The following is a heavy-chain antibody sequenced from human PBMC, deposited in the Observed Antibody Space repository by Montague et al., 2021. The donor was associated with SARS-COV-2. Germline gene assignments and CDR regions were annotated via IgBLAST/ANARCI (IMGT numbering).Heavy chain of an antibody. CDR3: AREGMVGTTTGLDY. V-gene: IGHV3-33*01. CDR2: IWVDGSNE. J-gene: IGHJ4*02. CDR1: GFTFSSYG. Sequence: SLRLSCAASGFTFSSYGFHWVRQAPGKGLEWVAVIWVDGSNEYYADSVKGRFTISRDNSKNTLYLQMNSLRAEDTAVYYCAREGMVGTTTGLDYWGQGTLVNVPS. D-gene: IGHD1-26*01.